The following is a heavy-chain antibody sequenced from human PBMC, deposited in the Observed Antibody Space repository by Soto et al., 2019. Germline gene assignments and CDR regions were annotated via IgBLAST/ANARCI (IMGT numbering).Heavy chain of an antibody. J-gene: IGHJ4*01. CDR1: GGSISSGCY. V-gene: IGHV4-38-2*01. CDR2: IYHSGTT. Sequence: SETLSLTCAVSGGSISSGCYWAWIRQPPGKGLEWIGSIYHSGTTYYNPSPKSRLTISVDTSMNQFSLKLSSVNAADSALYYCARTYSVGYYPYF. D-gene: IGHD3-22*01. CDR3: ARTYSVGYYPYF.